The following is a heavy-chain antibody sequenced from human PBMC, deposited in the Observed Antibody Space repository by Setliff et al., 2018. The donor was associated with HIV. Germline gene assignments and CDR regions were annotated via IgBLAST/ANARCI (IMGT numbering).Heavy chain of an antibody. CDR3: AKDGISGGAYPPYYFDY. CDR2: ISGSGAST. D-gene: IGHD2-15*01. Sequence: GGSLRLSCAASGFTFNTYAMSWVRQAPGKGLEWVSVISGSGASTFYADSVKGRFTISRDNSKSTLYLQMDGLRVEDTAVYYCAKDGISGGAYPPYYFDYWGHGTLVTVSS. J-gene: IGHJ4*01. V-gene: IGHV3-23*01. CDR1: GFTFNTYA.